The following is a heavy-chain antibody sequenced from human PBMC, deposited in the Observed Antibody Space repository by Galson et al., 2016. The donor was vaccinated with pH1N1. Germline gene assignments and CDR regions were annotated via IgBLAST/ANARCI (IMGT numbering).Heavy chain of an antibody. J-gene: IGHJ6*03. CDR2: IFPGDSDT. Sequence: QSGAEVKKPGESLKISCKGSGYSFTSYWIGWVRQMPGKGLEWMGIIFPGDSDTRYSPSFQGQVTISADKSISTAYLQWNSLRASDTAMYYCARSPADPGYSYYYMDVWGKGTTVSVPS. CDR3: ARSPADPGYSYYYMDV. D-gene: IGHD2-21*01. CDR1: GYSFTSYW. V-gene: IGHV5-51*03.